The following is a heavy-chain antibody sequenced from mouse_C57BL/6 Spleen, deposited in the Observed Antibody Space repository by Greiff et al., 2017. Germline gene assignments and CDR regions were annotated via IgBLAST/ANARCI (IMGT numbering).Heavy chain of an antibody. Sequence: QVQLQQSGAELARPGASVKLSCKASGYTFTSYGISWVKQRTGQGLEWIGEIYPRSGNTYYNEKFKGKATLTADKSSSTAYMELRSLTSEDAAVDFCARGDGSSYDDYWGQGTTLTVSS. J-gene: IGHJ2*01. CDR2: IYPRSGNT. V-gene: IGHV1-81*01. D-gene: IGHD1-1*01. CDR1: GYTFTSYG. CDR3: ARGDGSSYDDY.